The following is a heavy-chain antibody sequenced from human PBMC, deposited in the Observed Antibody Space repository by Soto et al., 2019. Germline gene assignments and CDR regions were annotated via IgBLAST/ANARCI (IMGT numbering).Heavy chain of an antibody. Sequence: EVQLVESGGGLVKPGGSLRLSCAASGFTFSSYSMNWVRQAPGKGLEWVSSISSSSSYIYYADSVKGRFTISRDNAKNSLYLQMNSLRAEDTAVYYCAREDSRAGATHGMDVWGQGTTVTVSS. J-gene: IGHJ6*02. CDR3: AREDSRAGATHGMDV. CDR2: ISSSSSYI. CDR1: GFTFSSYS. V-gene: IGHV3-21*01. D-gene: IGHD2-15*01.